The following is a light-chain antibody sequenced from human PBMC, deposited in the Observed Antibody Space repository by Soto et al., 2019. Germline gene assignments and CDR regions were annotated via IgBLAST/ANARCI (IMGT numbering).Light chain of an antibody. CDR2: DAS. Sequence: EIVLTQSPVTLSLSPGERAALSCRASQSVSGYLAWYQQKPGQAPRLLIFDASTRATDIPGRFSGSGSGTDFTLTISSLEPEDFAVYYCQVRSNWHIFHFGPGTKVDI. J-gene: IGKJ3*01. CDR3: QVRSNWHIFH. CDR1: QSVSGY. V-gene: IGKV3-11*01.